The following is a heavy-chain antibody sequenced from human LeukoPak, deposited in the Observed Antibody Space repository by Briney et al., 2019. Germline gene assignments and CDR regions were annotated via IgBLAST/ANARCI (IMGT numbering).Heavy chain of an antibody. V-gene: IGHV1-3*01. CDR2: ITASNGNT. CDR1: GYTFTSYA. CDR3: ARVLYAGYSGYDYPLYFDY. D-gene: IGHD5-12*01. J-gene: IGHJ4*02. Sequence: ASVKVSCKASGYTFTSYAMHWVRQAPGQRRGWLEGITASNGNTKYSQKFQGRVTITRDTSASTAYMELSSLRSEDTAVYYCARVLYAGYSGYDYPLYFDYWGQGTLVTVSS.